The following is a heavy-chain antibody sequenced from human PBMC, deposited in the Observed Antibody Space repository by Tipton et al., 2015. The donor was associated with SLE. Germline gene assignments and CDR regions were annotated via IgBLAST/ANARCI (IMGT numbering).Heavy chain of an antibody. Sequence: TLSLTCTVSGGSISSGDYFWSWIRQPPGKGLEWIGYIYYSGSTYYNPSLKSRVTISVDTSKNQFSLKLSSVTAADTAVYYCARDFLEYYYDSREFSYMDVWGKGTTVTVSS. V-gene: IGHV4-30-4*01. D-gene: IGHD3-22*01. CDR1: GGSISSGDYF. CDR3: ARDFLEYYYDSREFSYMDV. CDR2: IYYSGST. J-gene: IGHJ6*03.